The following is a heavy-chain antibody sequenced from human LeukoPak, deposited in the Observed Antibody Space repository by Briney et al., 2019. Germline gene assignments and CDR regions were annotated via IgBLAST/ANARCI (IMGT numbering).Heavy chain of an antibody. J-gene: IGHJ4*02. D-gene: IGHD5-18*01. CDR3: ASLGYSYGNHHFDY. CDR1: GFTVSNNY. V-gene: IGHV3-66*01. CDR2: IYSGGST. Sequence: PGGSLRLSCAASGFTVSNNYMSWVRQAPGKGLEWVSVIYSGGSTYYADSVKGRFTISRDNSKNTLYPQMNSLRAEDTAVYYCASLGYSYGNHHFDYWGQGTLVTVSS.